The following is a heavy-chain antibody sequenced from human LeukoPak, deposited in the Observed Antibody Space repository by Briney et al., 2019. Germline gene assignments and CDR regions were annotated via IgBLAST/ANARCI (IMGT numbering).Heavy chain of an antibody. Sequence: PSVTLSLTCAVYGGSFSNYYWSWIRQPPGKGLEWIGEINDSGRINYNPSLMSRVTVSVDTSRNQFSLRLTSVTATDTAVYYCARRWNYGRNYYIDVWGNGATVSVSS. V-gene: IGHV4-34*01. D-gene: IGHD1-7*01. CDR3: ARRWNYGRNYYIDV. CDR1: GGSFSNYY. CDR2: INDSGRI. J-gene: IGHJ6*03.